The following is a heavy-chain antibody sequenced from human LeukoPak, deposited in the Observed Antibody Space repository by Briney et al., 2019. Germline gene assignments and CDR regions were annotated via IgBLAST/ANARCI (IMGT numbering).Heavy chain of an antibody. CDR1: GGSISSSSYY. Sequence: SETLSLTCTVSGGSISSSSYYWGWIRQPPGKGLEWIGSIYYSGSTYYNPSLKSRVTISVDTSKNQFSLKLSSVTAADTAVYYCARSKSGGDYYYYYYMDVWGKGTTVTASS. CDR2: IYYSGST. V-gene: IGHV4-39*01. D-gene: IGHD4-17*01. CDR3: ARSKSGGDYYYYYYMDV. J-gene: IGHJ6*03.